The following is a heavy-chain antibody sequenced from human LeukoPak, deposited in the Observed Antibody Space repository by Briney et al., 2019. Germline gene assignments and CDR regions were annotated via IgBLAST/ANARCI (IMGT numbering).Heavy chain of an antibody. CDR3: TKDPNGDYIGAFDP. CDR2: ITGGHYST. Sequence: PPGGSLRLSCAASGFSFNIFAMTWVRQSPGKGLEWVSYITGGHYSTYNTDSVKGRFTISRDNSKNTLYLQMNSLRADDTAIYYCTKDPNGDYIGAFDPGGQGTLVTVSS. D-gene: IGHD4-17*01. CDR1: GFSFNIFA. J-gene: IGHJ5*02. V-gene: IGHV3-23*01.